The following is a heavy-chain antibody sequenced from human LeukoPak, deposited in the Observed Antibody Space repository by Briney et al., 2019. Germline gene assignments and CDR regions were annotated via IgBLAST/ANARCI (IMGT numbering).Heavy chain of an antibody. CDR3: AREGELVPFDY. CDR2: IGTAGDT. Sequence: GGSLRLSCAASGFTFSSYDMHWVRQATGKGLEWVSAIGTAGDTYYPGSVKGRFTISRENAKNSLYLQMNSLRAGDTAVYYCAREGELVPFDYWGQGTLVTVSS. D-gene: IGHD6-13*01. V-gene: IGHV3-13*01. CDR1: GFTFSSYD. J-gene: IGHJ4*02.